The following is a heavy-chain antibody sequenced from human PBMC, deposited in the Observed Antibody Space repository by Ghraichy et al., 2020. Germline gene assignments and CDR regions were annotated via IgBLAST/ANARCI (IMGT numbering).Heavy chain of an antibody. V-gene: IGHV4-39*01. CDR2: IYYSGST. J-gene: IGHJ4*02. CDR1: GGSISSSSYY. CDR3: ARHVSIPGGGGVDY. Sequence: GSLSLTCTVSGGSISSSSYYWGWIRQPPGKGLEWIGSIYYSGSTYYNPSLKSRVTISVDTSKNQFSLKLSSVTAADTAVYYCARHVSIPGGGGVDYWGQGTLVTVSS. D-gene: IGHD3-16*01.